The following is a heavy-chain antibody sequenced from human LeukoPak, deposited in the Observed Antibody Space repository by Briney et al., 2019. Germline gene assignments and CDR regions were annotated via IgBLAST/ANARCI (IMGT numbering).Heavy chain of an antibody. D-gene: IGHD5-12*01. CDR1: GFTFSGYW. J-gene: IGHJ4*02. V-gene: IGHV3-7*01. CDR2: IKQDGSEK. CDR3: ARGSGYDCRY. Sequence: GGSLRLSCAASGFTFSGYWMSWVHQAPGKGLEWVANIKQDGSEKNYVDSVKGRFTISRDNAENSLYLQMNSLRAEDTAVYYCARGSGYDCRYWGQGTLVTVSS.